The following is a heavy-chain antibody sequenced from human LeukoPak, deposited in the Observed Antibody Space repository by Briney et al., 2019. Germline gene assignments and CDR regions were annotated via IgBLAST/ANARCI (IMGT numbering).Heavy chain of an antibody. D-gene: IGHD2-2*01. J-gene: IGHJ4*02. CDR1: GFTFSSYS. CDR3: AKDVSPYCSSTSCLVY. CDR2: ISSSSSYI. Sequence: GGSLRLSCAASGFTFSSYSMNWVRQAPGKGLEWVSSISSSSSYIYYADSVKGRFTISRDNSKNTLYLQMNSLRAEDTAVYYCAKDVSPYCSSTSCLVYWGQGTLVTVSS. V-gene: IGHV3-21*04.